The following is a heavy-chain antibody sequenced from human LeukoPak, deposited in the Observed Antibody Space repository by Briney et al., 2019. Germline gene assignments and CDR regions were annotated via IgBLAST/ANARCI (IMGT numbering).Heavy chain of an antibody. D-gene: IGHD4-23*01. Sequence: PSETLSLTCTVSGGSISSYYWSWIRQPPGKRLEWIGYIYYSGSTNYNPSLKSRVTMSVDTSKNQFSLKLSSVTAADTAVYYCARHYGGKQSDFDYWGQGTLVTVSS. CDR3: ARHYGGKQSDFDY. V-gene: IGHV4-59*08. J-gene: IGHJ4*02. CDR2: IYYSGST. CDR1: GGSISSYY.